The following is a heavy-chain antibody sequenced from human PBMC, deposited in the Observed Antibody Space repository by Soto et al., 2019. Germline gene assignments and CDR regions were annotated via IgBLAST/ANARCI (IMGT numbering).Heavy chain of an antibody. V-gene: IGHV5-51*01. J-gene: IGHJ3*02. Sequence: PGESLKISFKASGYTFSTYWIGWVRQMPGRGLEWMGFIYPGDSDTSYSPSFQGQVTISADKSTSTVYLQWSSLKASDTAMYYCARQKFWMATINNDYFDIWGQGTMVTVSS. D-gene: IGHD3-16*01. CDR1: GYTFSTYW. CDR3: ARQKFWMATINNDYFDI. CDR2: IYPGDSDT.